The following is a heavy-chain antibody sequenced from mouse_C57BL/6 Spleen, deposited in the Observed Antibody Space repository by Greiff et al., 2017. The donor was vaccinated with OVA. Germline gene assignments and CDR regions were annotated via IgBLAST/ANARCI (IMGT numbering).Heavy chain of an antibody. CDR1: GYSITSGYD. Sequence: EVKLVESGPGMVKPSQSLSLTCTVTGYSITSGYDWHWIRHFPGNKLEWMGYISYSGSTNYNPSLKSRISITHDTSKNHFFLKLNSVTTEDTATYYCARDHGNYYGSSYWYFDVWGTGTTVTVSS. V-gene: IGHV3-1*01. CDR3: ARDHGNYYGSSYWYFDV. CDR2: ISYSGST. D-gene: IGHD1-1*01. J-gene: IGHJ1*03.